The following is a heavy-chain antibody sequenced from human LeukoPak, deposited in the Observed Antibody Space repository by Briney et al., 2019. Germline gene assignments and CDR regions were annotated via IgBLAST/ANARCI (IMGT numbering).Heavy chain of an antibody. J-gene: IGHJ4*02. CDR2: ISGSGDST. D-gene: IGHD6-13*01. Sequence: GGSLRLSCAASGFTFSSYAMSWVRKAPGKGLEWVSGISGSGDSTFYADSVKGRFTISRDNAKNSLYLQMNSLRAEDTALYYCANSRGLAAPLDYWGQGTLVTVSS. CDR1: GFTFSSYA. V-gene: IGHV3-23*01. CDR3: ANSRGLAAPLDY.